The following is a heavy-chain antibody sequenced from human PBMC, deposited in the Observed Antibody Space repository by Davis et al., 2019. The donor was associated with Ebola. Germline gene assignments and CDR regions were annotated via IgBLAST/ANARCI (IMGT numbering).Heavy chain of an antibody. J-gene: IGHJ6*02. D-gene: IGHD1-1*01. V-gene: IGHV4-31*03. CDR3: ARLEGGYGMDV. CDR1: GFSLSTSGMC. CDR2: IYYSGST. Sequence: SGPTLVKPTQTLTLTCTFSGFSLSTSGMCVSWIRQHPGKGLEWIGYIYYSGSTYYNPSLKSRVTISVDTSKNQFSLKLSSVTAADTAVYYCARLEGGYGMDVWGQGTTVTVSS.